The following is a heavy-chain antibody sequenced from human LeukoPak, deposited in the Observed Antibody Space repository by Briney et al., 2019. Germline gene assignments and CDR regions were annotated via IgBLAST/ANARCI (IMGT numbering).Heavy chain of an antibody. CDR1: GGSISSGGYS. CDR3: ARGGGPGDAFDI. J-gene: IGHJ3*02. D-gene: IGHD3-16*01. CDR2: IYHSGST. Sequence: SETLSLTCAVSGGSISSGGYSWSWIRQPPGKGLEWIGYIYHSGSTYYNPSPKSRVTISVDRSKNQFSLKLSSVTAADTAVYYCARGGGPGDAFDIWGQGTMVTVSS. V-gene: IGHV4-30-2*01.